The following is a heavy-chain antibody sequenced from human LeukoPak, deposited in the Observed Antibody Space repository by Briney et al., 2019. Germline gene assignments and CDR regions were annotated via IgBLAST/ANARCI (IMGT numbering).Heavy chain of an antibody. J-gene: IGHJ6*02. V-gene: IGHV3-30*18. D-gene: IGHD5-12*01. CDR1: GFTFSSYG. CDR3: AKALDERHQWLRFGYYYYYGMDV. Sequence: GGSLRLSCAASGFTFSSYGMHWARQAPGKGLEWVAVISYDGSNKYYADSVKGRFTTSRDNSKNTLYLQMNSLRAEDTAVYYCAKALDERHQWLRFGYYYYYGMDVWGQGTTVTVSS. CDR2: ISYDGSNK.